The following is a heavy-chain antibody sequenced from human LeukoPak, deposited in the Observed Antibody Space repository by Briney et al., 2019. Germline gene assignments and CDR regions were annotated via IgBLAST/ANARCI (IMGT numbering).Heavy chain of an antibody. D-gene: IGHD2-2*01. CDR1: GFTFSNYG. V-gene: IGHV3-30*18. CDR2: IAYDGSNK. Sequence: GASLRLSCAASGFTFSNYGMHWVRQAPGKGLGWVAVIAYDGSNKYYADSVKGRFTISRDNSKNTLYLQMNSLRAEDTAVFYCAKDMGYCSSTSCPLFDYWGQGTLVTVSS. J-gene: IGHJ4*02. CDR3: AKDMGYCSSTSCPLFDY.